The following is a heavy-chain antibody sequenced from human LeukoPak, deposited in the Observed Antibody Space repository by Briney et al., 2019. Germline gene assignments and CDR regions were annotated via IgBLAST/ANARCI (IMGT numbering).Heavy chain of an antibody. Sequence: PSETLSLTCSVSGYSFTSSHYWSWIRQPPGKGLEWIGYIYYSGSTNYNPSLKSRVTISVDTSKNQFSLKLSSVTAADTAVYYCARLSGNYDILTGYYLASNWFDPWGQGTLVTVSS. CDR3: ARLSGNYDILTGYYLASNWFDP. D-gene: IGHD3-9*01. J-gene: IGHJ5*02. V-gene: IGHV4-59*08. CDR2: IYYSGST. CDR1: GYSFTSSHY.